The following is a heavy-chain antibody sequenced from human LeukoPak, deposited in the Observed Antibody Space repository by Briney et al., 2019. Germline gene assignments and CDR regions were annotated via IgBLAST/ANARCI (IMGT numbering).Heavy chain of an antibody. D-gene: IGHD1-14*01. CDR2: IYYSGNT. V-gene: IGHV4-59*01. Sequence: SETLSLTCTVSGGSISSYYWSWIRQPPGKGLEWIGYIYYSGNTDYNPSLKSRVTISVDTSKNQFSLRLNSVTAADTAVYYCARYRNEALFAFDIWGQGTMVTVSS. CDR3: ARYRNEALFAFDI. J-gene: IGHJ3*02. CDR1: GGSISSYY.